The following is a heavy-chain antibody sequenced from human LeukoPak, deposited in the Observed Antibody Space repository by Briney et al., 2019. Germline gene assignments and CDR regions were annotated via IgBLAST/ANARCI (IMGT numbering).Heavy chain of an antibody. CDR1: GFAFSSYV. CDR2: IGGSVGAT. V-gene: IGHV3-23*01. CDR3: AKGVGINNYYYYGVDV. J-gene: IGHJ6*04. D-gene: IGHD2-15*01. Sequence: GGSLRLSCAASGFAFSSYVLSWVRQAPGGGLKWGSAIGGSVGATYYADSVKGRFTISRDNSKNTLYLQMNSLRADDTAVYYCAKGVGINNYYYYGVDVWGKGTTVTVSS.